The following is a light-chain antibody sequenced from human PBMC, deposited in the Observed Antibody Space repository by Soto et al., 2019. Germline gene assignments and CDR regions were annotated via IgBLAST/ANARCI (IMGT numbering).Light chain of an antibody. CDR1: SSNIGAGYV. J-gene: IGLJ3*02. Sequence: QSALTQPPSVSGAPGQRVTISCTGSSSNIGAGYVVHWYQQLPGTAPKLLIYGNSNRPSGVPDRFSGSKSGTSASLAITGLQAEDEADYYCQSYDSSLSGWVFGGATKLTVL. CDR3: QSYDSSLSGWV. CDR2: GNS. V-gene: IGLV1-40*01.